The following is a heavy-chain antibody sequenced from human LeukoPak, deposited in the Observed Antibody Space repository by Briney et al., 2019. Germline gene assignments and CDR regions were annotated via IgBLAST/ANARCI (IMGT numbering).Heavy chain of an antibody. CDR3: ARERDYYDSSGYYVGAFDI. Sequence: ASVKVSCKASGYTFTSYGISWVRQAPGQGLEWMGWISAYNGNTNYAQKLQGRVTMTTDTSTSTAYMELRSLRSDDMAVYYCARERDYYDSSGYYVGAFDIWGQGTMVTVSS. D-gene: IGHD3-22*01. CDR2: ISAYNGNT. J-gene: IGHJ3*02. CDR1: GYTFTSYG. V-gene: IGHV1-18*03.